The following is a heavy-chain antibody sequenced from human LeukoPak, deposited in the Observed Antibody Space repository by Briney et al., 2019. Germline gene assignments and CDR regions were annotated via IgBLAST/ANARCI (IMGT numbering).Heavy chain of an antibody. D-gene: IGHD3-3*01. J-gene: IGHJ3*02. CDR1: GYTFTGYY. V-gene: IGHV1-2*02. Sequence: ASVKVSCKASGYTFTGYYMHWVRQAPGQGLEWMGWINPNSGGTNYAQKFQGRVTMTRDTFISTAYMELSRLRSDDTAVYYCARGGRFLEWDDAFDIWGQGTMVTVSS. CDR2: INPNSGGT. CDR3: ARGGRFLEWDDAFDI.